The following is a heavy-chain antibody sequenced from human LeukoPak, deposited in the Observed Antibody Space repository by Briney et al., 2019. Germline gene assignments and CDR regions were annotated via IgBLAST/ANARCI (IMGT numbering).Heavy chain of an antibody. J-gene: IGHJ4*02. D-gene: IGHD6-13*01. CDR3: ATTIAGYSSSWYGY. CDR1: GYTLTELS. CDR2: FDPEDGET. Sequence: ASVKVSCKVSGYTLTELSMHWVRQAPGKGLEWMGGFDPEDGETIYAQKFQGRVTMTEDTSTDTAYMELSSLRSEDTAVYYCATTIAGYSSSWYGYWGQGTLVTVSS. V-gene: IGHV1-24*01.